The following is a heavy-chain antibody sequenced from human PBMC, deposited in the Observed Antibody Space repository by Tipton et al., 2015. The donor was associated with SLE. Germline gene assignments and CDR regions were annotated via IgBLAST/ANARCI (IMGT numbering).Heavy chain of an antibody. CDR1: GGSISSGGYY. Sequence: TLSLTCTVSGGSISSGGYYWNWIRQHPGKGLEWIGYIYYSGSTYYNPSLKSRVTISVDTSKNQFSLKLSSVTAADTAVYYCARDSTGSTEFDYWGQGTLVTVSS. CDR2: IYYSGST. J-gene: IGHJ4*02. V-gene: IGHV4-31*03. CDR3: ARDSTGSTEFDY. D-gene: IGHD3-10*01.